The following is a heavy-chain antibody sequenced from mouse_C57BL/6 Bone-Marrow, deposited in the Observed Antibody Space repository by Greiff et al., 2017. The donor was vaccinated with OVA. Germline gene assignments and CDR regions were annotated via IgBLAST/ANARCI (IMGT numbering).Heavy chain of an antibody. J-gene: IGHJ2*01. CDR1: GYTFTSYW. CDR2: LHPNSGST. Sequence: VQLQQPGAELVKPGASVKLSCKASGYTFTSYWMPWVKQRPGQGLAWIGMLHPNSGSTNYNEKFKSKATLTVDKSSSTAYMHLSSLTSEDSAVYYWAARTGTGNYFDYWGQGTTLTVSS. CDR3: AARTGTGNYFDY. V-gene: IGHV1-64*01. D-gene: IGHD4-1*01.